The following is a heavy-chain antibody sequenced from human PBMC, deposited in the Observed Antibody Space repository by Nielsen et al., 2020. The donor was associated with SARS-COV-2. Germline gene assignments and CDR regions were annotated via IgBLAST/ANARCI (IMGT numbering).Heavy chain of an antibody. CDR2: IYYSGST. V-gene: IGHV4-31*03. Sequence: SETLSLTCTVSGGSISSGGYYWSWIRQHPGKGLEWIGYIYYSGSTYYNPSLKSRVTISVDTSKNQFSLKLSSVTAADTAVYYCARDYYSGWFDPWGQGTLVTVS. CDR1: GGSISSGGYY. CDR3: ARDYYSGWFDP. J-gene: IGHJ5*02. D-gene: IGHD3-22*01.